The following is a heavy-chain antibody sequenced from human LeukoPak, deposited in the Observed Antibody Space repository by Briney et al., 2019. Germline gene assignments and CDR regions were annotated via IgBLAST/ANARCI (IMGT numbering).Heavy chain of an antibody. CDR1: GFTFSSYS. Sequence: GGSLRLSCAASGFTFSSYSMNWVRQAPGKGLEWVSSISSSSSYIYYADSVKGRFTISRDNAKNSLYLQMNSLRAEDTAVYYCARRGGYDSSGYDAFDIWGQGTMVTVSS. J-gene: IGHJ3*02. V-gene: IGHV3-21*01. CDR3: ARRGGYDSSGYDAFDI. CDR2: ISSSSSYI. D-gene: IGHD3-22*01.